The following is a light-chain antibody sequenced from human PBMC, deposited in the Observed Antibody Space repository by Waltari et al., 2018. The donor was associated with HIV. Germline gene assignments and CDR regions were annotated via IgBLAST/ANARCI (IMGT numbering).Light chain of an antibody. CDR3: QVWDSSSDDWV. J-gene: IGLJ3*02. CDR1: NIGSKS. Sequence: SYVLAQPPSVSVAPGQTARITCGGDNIGSKSVHWYQQKPGQAPLLVVYDDSDRPSGIPARFSGCNSGNTATLTISSVEAGDEADYYCQVWDSSSDDWVFGGGTKVTVL. CDR2: DDS. V-gene: IGLV3-21*02.